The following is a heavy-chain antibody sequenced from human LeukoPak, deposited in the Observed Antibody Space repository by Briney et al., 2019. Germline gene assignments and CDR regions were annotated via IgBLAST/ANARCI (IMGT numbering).Heavy chain of an antibody. D-gene: IGHD6-13*01. CDR3: ARDPAAYSSNWFFDY. J-gene: IGHJ4*02. Sequence: SETLSLTCTVPGASISSNYWSWIRQPPGKGLEWIGYKSYSESTNYNPSLRSRVTISIDTSKNQFSLKLSSVTAADTAVYYCARDPAAYSSNWFFDYWGQGTLVTVSS. CDR2: KSYSEST. V-gene: IGHV4-59*01. CDR1: GASISSNY.